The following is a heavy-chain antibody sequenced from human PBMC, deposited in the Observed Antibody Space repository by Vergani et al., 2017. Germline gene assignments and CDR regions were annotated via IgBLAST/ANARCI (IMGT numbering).Heavy chain of an antibody. Sequence: QVQLVQSGAEVKKPGASVKVSCKASGDTFTGYYMHWVRQAPGQGLEWMGWINPNSGGTNYAQKFQGRVTITADESTSTAYMELSSLRSEDTAVYYCARDDSSGYYYWGQGTLVTVSS. CDR1: GDTFTGYY. CDR3: ARDDSSGYYY. J-gene: IGHJ4*02. D-gene: IGHD3-22*01. CDR2: INPNSGGT. V-gene: IGHV1-2*02.